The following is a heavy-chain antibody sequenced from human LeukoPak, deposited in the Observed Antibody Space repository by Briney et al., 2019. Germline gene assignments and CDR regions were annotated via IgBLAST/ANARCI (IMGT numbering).Heavy chain of an antibody. Sequence: GGSQRLSYAASESTIISYVTSLGRQAPEKGHEWVSVLYSDGNTKYAESAQGRFTISSDNSKNTPYLEMSSLSAADTAIYYCARGVEPLAANTLAYWGEGNLVTVSS. CDR1: ESTIISYV. D-gene: IGHD1-14*01. V-gene: IGHV3-53*01. CDR3: ARGVEPLAANTLAY. J-gene: IGHJ4*02. CDR2: LYSDGNT.